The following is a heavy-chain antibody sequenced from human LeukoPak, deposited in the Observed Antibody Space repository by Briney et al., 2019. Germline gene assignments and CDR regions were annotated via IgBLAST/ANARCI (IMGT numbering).Heavy chain of an antibody. Sequence: GGSLRLSCAASGFSFRTYAMRWVRQSPGTGLEWVSVISGSGGNPNYADSVKGRFTISRDNSKNTLYLQMNSLRAEDTAVYYCAKNPLQDYYDSSGPYFDYWGQGTLVTVSS. CDR2: ISGSGGNP. CDR3: AKNPLQDYYDSSGPYFDY. J-gene: IGHJ4*02. V-gene: IGHV3-23*01. D-gene: IGHD3-22*01. CDR1: GFSFRTYA.